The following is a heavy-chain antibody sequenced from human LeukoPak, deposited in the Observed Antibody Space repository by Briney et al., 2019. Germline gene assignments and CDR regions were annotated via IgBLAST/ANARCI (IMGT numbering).Heavy chain of an antibody. J-gene: IGHJ4*02. CDR2: IRSSGENT. CDR1: GFTFSSYA. V-gene: IGHV3-23*01. D-gene: IGHD1-26*01. CDR3: AVVLVGATTRRFDY. Sequence: SGGSLRLSCAVSGFTFSSYAMSWVRQAPGKGLEWVSTIRSSGENTFYADSVKGRSTISRDNSKNTLCLQVSSLRAEDTAIYYCAVVLVGATTRRFDYWGQGTLVTVSS.